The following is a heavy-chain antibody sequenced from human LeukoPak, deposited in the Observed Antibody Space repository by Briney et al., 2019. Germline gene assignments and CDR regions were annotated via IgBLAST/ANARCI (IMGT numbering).Heavy chain of an antibody. J-gene: IGHJ3*02. D-gene: IGHD1-26*01. Sequence: AYTLSLTCTVSGYSISSSYYWELVRQPPGKGLELIWIISQSRSTYYNTSLKSRVTISVDTSKNQFSLNLISVTAADTAVYYCARDRWELLPLDAFDIWGQGTMVTVSS. V-gene: IGHV4-38-2*02. CDR1: GYSISSSYY. CDR3: ARDRWELLPLDAFDI. CDR2: ISQSRST.